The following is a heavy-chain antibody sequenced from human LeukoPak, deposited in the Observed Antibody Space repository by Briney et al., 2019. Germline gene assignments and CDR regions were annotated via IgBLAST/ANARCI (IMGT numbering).Heavy chain of an antibody. J-gene: IGHJ3*02. CDR2: IYTSGST. CDR1: GASISDDY. CDR3: ARHGRERASRNQGGAFDI. D-gene: IGHD1-26*01. Sequence: SETLSLTCSVSGASISDDYWSWIRQPPGKGLEWIGHIYTSGSTDSNPSLKSRVTISADTSKNQVSLKVNSVTAADTAVYFCARHGRERASRNQGGAFDIWGQGTMVTVSS. V-gene: IGHV4-4*09.